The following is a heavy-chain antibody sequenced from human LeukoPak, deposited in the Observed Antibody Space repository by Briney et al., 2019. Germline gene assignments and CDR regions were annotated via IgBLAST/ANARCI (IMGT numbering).Heavy chain of an antibody. J-gene: IGHJ5*02. CDR2: IDPSDSYT. V-gene: IGHV5-10-1*01. Sequence: GGSLQISFKGSGYRFTSYWISWVRQMPGKGREGMGRIDPSDSYTNYRPSFQVHVTISADISISTAYPQWSSLKASDTAMYYCARLPDYYGSGSYSNWFDPWGQGTLVTVSS. D-gene: IGHD3-10*01. CDR1: GYRFTSYW. CDR3: ARLPDYYGSGSYSNWFDP.